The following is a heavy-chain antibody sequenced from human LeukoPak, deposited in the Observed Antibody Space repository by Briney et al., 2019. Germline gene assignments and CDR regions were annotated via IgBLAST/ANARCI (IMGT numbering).Heavy chain of an antibody. CDR3: AKNRGHCVDGVCHNYYYMDV. Sequence: EGSLRLSCAASGFTFSSFAMTWVRQAPGKGLEWVSTVSGSAGRTDYADSVKGRFTISRDNLKNTLYLQMNGLRAEDTAVYYCAKNRGHCVDGVCHNYYYMDVWGRGTTVTVSS. J-gene: IGHJ6*03. CDR1: GFTFSSFA. CDR2: VSGSAGRT. D-gene: IGHD2-8*02. V-gene: IGHV3-23*01.